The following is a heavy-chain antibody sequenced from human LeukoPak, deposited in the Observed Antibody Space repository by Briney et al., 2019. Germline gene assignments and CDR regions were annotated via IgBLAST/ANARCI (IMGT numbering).Heavy chain of an antibody. CDR2: ISGSGGSI. V-gene: IGHV3-23*01. D-gene: IGHD2-8*01. CDR3: AKDLPNPGTSRHFQY. CDR1: GFTFTSYA. J-gene: IGHJ1*01. Sequence: PGGSLRLSCAASGFTFTSYALSWVRQAPGKGLEWVSSISGSGGSIYYADSVKGRFTISRDNSKNTLYLQMNSLRAEDTAVYYCAKDLPNPGTSRHFQYWGQGTLVTVSS.